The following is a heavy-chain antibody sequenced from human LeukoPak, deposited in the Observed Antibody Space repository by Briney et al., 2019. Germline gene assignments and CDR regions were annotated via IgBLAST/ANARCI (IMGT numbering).Heavy chain of an antibody. Sequence: GASVTVSCKASGGTFSSYAISWVRQAPGQGLEWMGGIIPIFGTANYAQKFQGRVTITADESASTAYMELSSLRSEDTAVYYCARDPTSGDYVWFDPWGQGTLVTVSS. V-gene: IGHV1-69*13. D-gene: IGHD4-17*01. J-gene: IGHJ5*02. CDR2: IIPIFGTA. CDR3: ARDPTSGDYVWFDP. CDR1: GGTFSSYA.